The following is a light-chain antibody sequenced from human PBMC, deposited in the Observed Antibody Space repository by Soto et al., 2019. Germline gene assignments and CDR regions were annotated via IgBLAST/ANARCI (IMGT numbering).Light chain of an antibody. Sequence: DSQMTQSPSTLSASVGDRVTITCRASQSIGDWLAWYQQKPGKAPKFLIYKASNLESGVPSRFSGSGSGTEFTLTISSLQPDDFATYYCQQYNSFPSTFGQGNNLEIK. CDR1: QSIGDW. CDR2: KAS. V-gene: IGKV1-5*03. J-gene: IGKJ2*01. CDR3: QQYNSFPST.